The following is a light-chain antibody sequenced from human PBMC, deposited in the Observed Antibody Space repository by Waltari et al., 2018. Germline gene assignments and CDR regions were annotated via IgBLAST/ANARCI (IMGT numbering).Light chain of an antibody. Sequence: EILLTQSPGTLSLSPGERATLSCRASHGISGNSLAWYQQKPGQPPRLLIFGASNWAAGIPDRFTGSGSGTDFTLTISRLEPEDFAVYYCQQYGTSPFTFGAGTRVEIK. J-gene: IGKJ3*01. CDR2: GAS. CDR1: HGISGNS. CDR3: QQYGTSPFT. V-gene: IGKV3-20*01.